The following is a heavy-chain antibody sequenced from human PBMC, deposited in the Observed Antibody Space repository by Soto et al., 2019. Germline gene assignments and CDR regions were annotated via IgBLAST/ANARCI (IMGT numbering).Heavy chain of an antibody. CDR3: ARARGYSGYDSPVYYYYYGMDV. D-gene: IGHD5-12*01. J-gene: IGHJ6*02. CDR1: GGSISSYY. V-gene: IGHV4-59*01. CDR2: IYYSGST. Sequence: PSETLSLTCTVSGGSISSYYWSWIRQPPGKGLERIGYIYYSGSTNYNPSLKSRVTISVDTSKNQFSLKLSSVTAADTAVYYCARARGYSGYDSPVYYYYYGMDVWGQGTTVTVSS.